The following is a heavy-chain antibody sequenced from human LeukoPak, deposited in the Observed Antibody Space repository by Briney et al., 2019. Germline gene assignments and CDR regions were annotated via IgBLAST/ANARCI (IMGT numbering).Heavy chain of an antibody. J-gene: IGHJ3*02. CDR1: GYTFTSYD. V-gene: IGHV1-8*01. CDR2: MNPNSGNT. Sequence: GASVKVSCKASGYTFTSYDINWVRQATGQGLEWMGWMNPNSGNTGYAQKFQGRVTMTRNTSISTAYMELSSLRSEDTAVYYCATAGYCSSTSCVGAFDIWGQGTMVTVSS. D-gene: IGHD2-2*01. CDR3: ATAGYCSSTSCVGAFDI.